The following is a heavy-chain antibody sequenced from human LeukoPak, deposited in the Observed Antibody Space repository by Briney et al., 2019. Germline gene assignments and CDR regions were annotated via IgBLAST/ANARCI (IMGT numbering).Heavy chain of an antibody. Sequence: SETLSLTCTVSGGSISGYYWSWIRQPPGKGLEWIGYIYYSGSTNYNPSLKSRVTISVDTSKNQFSLKLSSVTAADTAQYYCARRGMTTVVFDYWGQGTLVTVSS. CDR2: IYYSGST. V-gene: IGHV4-59*01. J-gene: IGHJ4*02. CDR1: GGSISGYY. CDR3: ARRGMTTVVFDY. D-gene: IGHD4-23*01.